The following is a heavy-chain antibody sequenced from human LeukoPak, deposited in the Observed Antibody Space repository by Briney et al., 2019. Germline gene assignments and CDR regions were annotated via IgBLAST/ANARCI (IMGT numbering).Heavy chain of an antibody. Sequence: SETLSLTCTVSGGSISSYYWSWIRQPPGKGLEWIGYIYYSGSTNYNPSLKSRVTISVDTSKNQFSLKLSSVTAADTAVYYCARAGDYYDSSGVLGDWGQGTLVTVSS. CDR2: IYYSGST. CDR1: GGSISSYY. D-gene: IGHD3-22*01. J-gene: IGHJ4*02. CDR3: ARAGDYYDSSGVLGD. V-gene: IGHV4-59*01.